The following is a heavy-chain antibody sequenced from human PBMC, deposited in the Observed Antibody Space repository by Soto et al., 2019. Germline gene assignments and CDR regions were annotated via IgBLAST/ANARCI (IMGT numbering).Heavy chain of an antibody. V-gene: IGHV3-30*18. Sequence: GGSLRLSCAASGFTFSSYGMHWVRQAPGKGLEWVAVISYDGSNKYYADSVKGRFTISRDNSKNTLYLQMDSLRAEDTAVYYCAKGPTGGLHYWGQGTLVTVSS. CDR1: GFTFSSYG. CDR2: ISYDGSNK. D-gene: IGHD2-8*02. J-gene: IGHJ4*02. CDR3: AKGPTGGLHY.